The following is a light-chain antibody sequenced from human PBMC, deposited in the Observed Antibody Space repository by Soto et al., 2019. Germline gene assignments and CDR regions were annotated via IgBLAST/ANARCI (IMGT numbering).Light chain of an antibody. CDR2: DVS. Sequence: QSALTQPRSVPGSPGQSVTISCTGTSSDVGGYNYVSWYQQHPGKAPKLMIYDVSKRPSGVPDRFSGSKSGNTASLTISGLQAEDEADYYCCSYAGRYTWVFGGGTKVTVL. CDR1: SSDVGGYNY. J-gene: IGLJ3*02. V-gene: IGLV2-11*01. CDR3: CSYAGRYTWV.